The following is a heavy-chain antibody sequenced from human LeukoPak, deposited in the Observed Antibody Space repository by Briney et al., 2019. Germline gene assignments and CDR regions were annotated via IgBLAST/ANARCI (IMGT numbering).Heavy chain of an antibody. D-gene: IGHD3-10*01. J-gene: IGHJ6*02. CDR3: ARVTQVRGVIMNHYYDYYGMDV. V-gene: IGHV3-21*01. CDR2: ISSSSSYI. CDR1: GFTFSSYS. Sequence: GGSLRLSCAASGFTFSSYSMNWVRQAPGKGLEWVSSISSSSSYIYYADSVKGRFTISRGNAKNSLYLQMNSLRAEDTAVYYCARVTQVRGVIMNHYYDYYGMDVWGQGTTVTVSS.